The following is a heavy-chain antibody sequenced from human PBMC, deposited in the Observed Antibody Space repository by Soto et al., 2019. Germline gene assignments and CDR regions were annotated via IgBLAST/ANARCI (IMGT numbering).Heavy chain of an antibody. V-gene: IGHV3-33*01. D-gene: IGHD5-12*01. CDR1: GFSFSSFG. CDR3: ARDRYDVGGMDV. J-gene: IGHJ6*02. Sequence: GGSLRLSCAASGFSFSSFGMHWVRQAPGKGLDWMAVIWFNGTIKYYADSVEGRFTISRDNSKNTLYLQMNSLRVEDTAVYYCARDRYDVGGMDVWGQGTTVTVSS. CDR2: IWFNGTIK.